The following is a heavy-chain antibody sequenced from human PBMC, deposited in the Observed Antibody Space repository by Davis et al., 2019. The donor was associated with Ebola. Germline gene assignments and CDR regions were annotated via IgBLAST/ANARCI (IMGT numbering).Heavy chain of an antibody. CDR2: ISAYNGNT. D-gene: IGHD1-1*01. J-gene: IGHJ4*02. CDR3: ARAQFPTTSDH. Sequence: ASVKVSCKASGYTFTSYGITWVRQAPGQGLEWMGWISAYNGNTNYAQNVQGRVTMTTDTSTSTAYMEVGILRSDDTAVYYCARAQFPTTSDHWGQGTLVTVSS. V-gene: IGHV1-18*01. CDR1: GYTFTSYG.